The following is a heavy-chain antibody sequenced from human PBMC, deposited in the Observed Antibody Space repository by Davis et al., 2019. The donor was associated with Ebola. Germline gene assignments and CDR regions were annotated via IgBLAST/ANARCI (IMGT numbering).Heavy chain of an antibody. CDR3: ARKRRKWELPTHADAFDI. V-gene: IGHV3-30*03. CDR2: ISYDGSNK. Sequence: GESLKISCAASGFTFSSYGMHWVRQAPGKGLEWVAVISYDGSNKYYADSVKGRFTISRDNSKNTLYLQMNSLRAEDTAVYYCARKRRKWELPTHADAFDIWGQGTMVTVSS. CDR1: GFTFSSYG. J-gene: IGHJ3*02. D-gene: IGHD1-26*01.